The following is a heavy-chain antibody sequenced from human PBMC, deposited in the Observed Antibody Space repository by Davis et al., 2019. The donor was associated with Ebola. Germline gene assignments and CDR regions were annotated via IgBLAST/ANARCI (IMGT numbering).Heavy chain of an antibody. V-gene: IGHV4-34*01. D-gene: IGHD3-3*02. Sequence: MPSETLSLTCAAYGGSFSGHSWRWLRQHPGKGLEWYGKIKHSGSTHYNPSLKSRVTISVDTSKNQFSLKLSSVTAADTAVYYCARGRTIFGVVIILCRYGMDVWGQGTTVTVSS. CDR2: IKHSGST. J-gene: IGHJ6*02. CDR3: ARGRTIFGVVIILCRYGMDV. CDR1: GGSFSGHS.